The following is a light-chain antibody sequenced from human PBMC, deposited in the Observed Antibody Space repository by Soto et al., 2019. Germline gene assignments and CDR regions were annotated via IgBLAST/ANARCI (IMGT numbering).Light chain of an antibody. J-gene: IGKJ5*01. CDR2: GAS. CDR3: QQYNNWPS. V-gene: IGKV3-20*01. CDR1: QSVSYY. Sequence: EIVLTQSPGTLSLSPGERATLSCRASQSVSYYLAWYQQKPGQAPRLLIYGASRRATGIPDRFSGSGSGTDFTLTISRLEPEDFAVYYCQQYNNWPSVGQGTRLEIK.